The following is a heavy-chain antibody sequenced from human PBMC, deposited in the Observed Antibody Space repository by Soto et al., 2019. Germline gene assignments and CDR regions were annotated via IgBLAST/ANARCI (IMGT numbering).Heavy chain of an antibody. V-gene: IGHV1-69*13. J-gene: IGHJ4*02. CDR2: IIPIFGTA. CDR1: GGTFSSYA. Sequence: SVKVSCKASGGTFSSYAISWVRQAPGQGLEWMGGIIPIFGTANYAQKFQGRVTITADESTSTAYMELSSLRSEDTAVYYCARTRYYYDSSGYYYFDYWGQGTLVTV. CDR3: ARTRYYYDSSGYYYFDY. D-gene: IGHD3-22*01.